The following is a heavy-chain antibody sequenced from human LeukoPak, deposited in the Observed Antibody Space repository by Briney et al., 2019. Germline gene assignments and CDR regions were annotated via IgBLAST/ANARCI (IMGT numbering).Heavy chain of an antibody. D-gene: IGHD3-9*01. CDR3: ARGGRDILTGYYTDFYYGMDV. J-gene: IGHJ6*02. CDR1: GCTFTGYY. CDR2: INPNNGGT. Sequence: ASVKVSCKASGCTFTGYYMHWVRQAPGQGLEWMGRINPNNGGTNYAQKFQGRVTMTRDTSISTAYMELSRLRSDDTAVYYCARGGRDILTGYYTDFYYGMDVWGQGTTVTVSS. V-gene: IGHV1-2*06.